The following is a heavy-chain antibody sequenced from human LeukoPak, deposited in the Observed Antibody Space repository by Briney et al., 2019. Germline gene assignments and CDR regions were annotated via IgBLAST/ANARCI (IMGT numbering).Heavy chain of an antibody. CDR2: INWNGGST. CDR1: GFTFDDYG. Sequence: GGSLRLSCAASGFTFDDYGMSWVRRAPGKGLEWVSGINWNGGSTGYADSVKGRFTISRDNAKNSLYLQMNSLRAEDTALYYCARSYCSSTSCYSRFDYWGQGTLVTLSS. V-gene: IGHV3-20*04. J-gene: IGHJ4*02. D-gene: IGHD2-2*01. CDR3: ARSYCSSTSCYSRFDY.